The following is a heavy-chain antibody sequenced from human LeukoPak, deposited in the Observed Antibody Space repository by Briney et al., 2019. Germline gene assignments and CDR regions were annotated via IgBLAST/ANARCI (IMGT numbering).Heavy chain of an antibody. CDR3: ARTEWSSDAFDI. Sequence: GGSLRLSCAASGFTFSSYSMNWVRQAPGKGLEWVSSISSSSSYIYYADSVKGRFTISRDNAKNSLYLQMYSLRAEDTAVYYCARTEWSSDAFDIWGQGTMVTVSS. D-gene: IGHD3-3*01. CDR2: ISSSSSYI. CDR1: GFTFSSYS. V-gene: IGHV3-21*01. J-gene: IGHJ3*02.